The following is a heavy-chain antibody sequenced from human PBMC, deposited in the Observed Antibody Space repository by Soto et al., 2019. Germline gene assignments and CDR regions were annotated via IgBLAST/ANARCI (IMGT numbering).Heavy chain of an antibody. CDR3: AKDLVVQQWPAYYYYYYGMDV. J-gene: IGHJ6*02. CDR1: GCTFSSYA. Sequence: GGSLRLSCAASGCTFSSYAMSWVRQAPGKGLEWVSAISGSGGSTYYADSVKGRFTISRDNSKNTLYLQMNSLRAEDTAVYYCAKDLVVQQWPAYYYYYYGMDVWGQGTTVTVSS. V-gene: IGHV3-23*01. D-gene: IGHD6-19*01. CDR2: ISGSGGST.